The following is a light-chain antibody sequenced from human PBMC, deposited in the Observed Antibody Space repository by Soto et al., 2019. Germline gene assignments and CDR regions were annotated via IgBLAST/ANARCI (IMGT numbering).Light chain of an antibody. CDR3: QQYNSYAT. CDR1: QSVSSW. J-gene: IGKJ1*01. CDR2: RAS. Sequence: DLQMTQSPSTLSASVGDRVTITCRASQSVSSWLAWYQQKPGKAPKLLIYRASSLESGVPSRFSGSGSGTEFTLTISSLQPDDFATYYCQQYNSYATFGQGTKVEL. V-gene: IGKV1-5*03.